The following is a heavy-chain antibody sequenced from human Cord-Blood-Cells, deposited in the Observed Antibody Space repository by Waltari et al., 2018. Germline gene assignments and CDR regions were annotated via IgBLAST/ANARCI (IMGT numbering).Heavy chain of an antibody. D-gene: IGHD6-6*01. J-gene: IGHJ4*02. CDR3: ASPKGSGLEYSSSSWDY. V-gene: IGHV5-51*01. CDR2: IYPSDYDT. Sequence: EVQLVQSGAEVKKPGESLKISCKGSGYSFTSYWIGWVRKMPGKGLVWMGIIYPSDYDTRYSPSFKGQVTISADKSISTAYLQWSSRKASDTAMYYCASPKGSGLEYSSSSWDYWGQGTLVTVSS. CDR1: GYSFTSYW.